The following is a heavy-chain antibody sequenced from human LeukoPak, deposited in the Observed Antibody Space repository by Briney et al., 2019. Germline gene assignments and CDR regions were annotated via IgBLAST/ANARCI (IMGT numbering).Heavy chain of an antibody. CDR1: GFSFSSYA. D-gene: IGHD6-13*01. V-gene: IGHV3-30-3*01. CDR3: ARDLRVAAAGSRYYGMDV. J-gene: IGHJ6*02. CDR2: ISYDGSNK. Sequence: PGGSLRLSCAASGFSFSSYAMHWVRQAPGEGLEWVAVISYDGSNKYYADSVKGRFTISRDNSKNTLYLQMNSLRAEDTAVYYCARDLRVAAAGSRYYGMDVWGQGTTVTVSS.